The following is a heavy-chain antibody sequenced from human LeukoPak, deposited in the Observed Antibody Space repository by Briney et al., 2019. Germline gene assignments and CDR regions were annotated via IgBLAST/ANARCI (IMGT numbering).Heavy chain of an antibody. CDR1: GGSFSGYY. CDR2: INHSGST. V-gene: IGHV4-34*01. CDR3: ARPLHYYGSGSRAFDI. Sequence: SETLSLTCAVYGGSFSGYYRSWLRQPPGKGLEWIGEINHSGSTNYNPSLKSRVTISVDTSKNQFSLKLSSVPAADTAVYYCARPLHYYGSGSRAFDIWGQGTMVTVSS. J-gene: IGHJ3*02. D-gene: IGHD3-10*01.